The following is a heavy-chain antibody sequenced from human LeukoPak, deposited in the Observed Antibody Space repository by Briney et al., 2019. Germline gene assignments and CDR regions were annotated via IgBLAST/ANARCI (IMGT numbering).Heavy chain of an antibody. V-gene: IGHV1-2*04. J-gene: IGHJ6*02. D-gene: IGHD2-15*01. CDR2: INPNSGGT. CDR3: ARERYCSGGSCTHYYYYGMDV. Sequence: ASVKVSCKASGYTFTGYYMHWVRQAPGQGLEWMGWINPNSGGTNYAQKFQGWVTMTRDTSISTAYMELSRLRSDDTAVYYRARERYCSGGSCTHYYYYGMDVWGQGTTVTVSS. CDR1: GYTFTGYY.